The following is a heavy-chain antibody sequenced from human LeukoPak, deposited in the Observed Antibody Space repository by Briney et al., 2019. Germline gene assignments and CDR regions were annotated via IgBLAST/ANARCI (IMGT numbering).Heavy chain of an antibody. Sequence: GGSLRLSCAASGSTFSSYSMNWVRQAPGKGLEWVSSISSSSSYIYYADSVKGRFTISRDNAKNSLYLQMNSLRAEDTAVYYCARGQQLGPYYMDVWGKGTTVTVSS. CDR2: ISSSSSYI. CDR1: GSTFSSYS. D-gene: IGHD6-13*01. CDR3: ARGQQLGPYYMDV. V-gene: IGHV3-21*01. J-gene: IGHJ6*03.